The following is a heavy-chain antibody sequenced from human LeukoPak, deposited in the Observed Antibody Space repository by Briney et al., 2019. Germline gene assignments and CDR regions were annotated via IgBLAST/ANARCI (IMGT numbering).Heavy chain of an antibody. CDR2: IYYSGST. CDR3: ARESVGDDAFDI. J-gene: IGHJ3*02. V-gene: IGHV4-30-4*08. CDR1: GGAISSGDYY. Sequence: PSETLSLTCTVSGGAISSGDYYWSWIRQPPGKGLEWIGYIYYSGSTYYNPSLKSRVTISVDTSKNQFSLKLSSVTAADTAVYYCARESVGDDAFDIWGQGTMVTVSS.